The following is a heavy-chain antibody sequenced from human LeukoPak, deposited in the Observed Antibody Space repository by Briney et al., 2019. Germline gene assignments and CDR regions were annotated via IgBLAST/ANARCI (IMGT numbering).Heavy chain of an antibody. CDR2: INPSGDST. Sequence: ASVKVSCKASGYLFTSYYMHWVRQAPGQGLEWMGIINPSGDSTSYAQKFQGRVTMTRDMSTSTDYMELSSLRSEDTAVYYCARDNSVEDTAWWFDPWGQGTLVTVSS. CDR3: ARDNSVEDTAWWFDP. V-gene: IGHV1-46*01. D-gene: IGHD4-23*01. CDR1: GYLFTSYY. J-gene: IGHJ5*02.